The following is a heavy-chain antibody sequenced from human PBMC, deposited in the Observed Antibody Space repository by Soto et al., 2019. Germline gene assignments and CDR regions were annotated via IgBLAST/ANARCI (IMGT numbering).Heavy chain of an antibody. CDR3: AQSPIPNWGSRGAFDY. D-gene: IGHD7-27*01. V-gene: IGHV2-5*02. CDR2: IYWDDDK. CDR1: GFSLSTSGVG. Sequence: QITLKESGPTLVKPTQTLTLTCTFSGFSLSTSGVGVGWIRQPPGKALEWLALIYWDDDKRYSPSLKSRLTIPKETSKNQVVLNMTNMDPVDPATYYCAQSPIPNWGSRGAFDYWGQGTLVTVSS. J-gene: IGHJ4*02.